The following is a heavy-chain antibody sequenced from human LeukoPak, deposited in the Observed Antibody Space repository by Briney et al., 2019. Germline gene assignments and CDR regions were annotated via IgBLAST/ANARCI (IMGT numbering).Heavy chain of an antibody. J-gene: IGHJ4*02. D-gene: IGHD6-19*01. V-gene: IGHV4-39*01. Sequence: SETLSPTCTVSGGSISSSYYYWGWIRQPPGKGLEWIGSIYDSGSTYYNPSLKSRVTISVDTSKNQFSLKLSSVTAADTAVYYCSSGWYGAVDYWGQGTLVTVSS. CDR2: IYDSGST. CDR3: SSGWYGAVDY. CDR1: GGSISSSYYY.